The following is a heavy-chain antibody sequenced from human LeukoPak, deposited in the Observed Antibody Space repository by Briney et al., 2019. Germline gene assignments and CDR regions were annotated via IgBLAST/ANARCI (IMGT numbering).Heavy chain of an antibody. V-gene: IGHV4-61*02. CDR3: ARSIASSFYYMDV. CDR1: GCSISSGSYH. Sequence: SETLSLTCTASGCSISSGSYHWSWIRQPAGQGLEWIGRIYTSGSTNYNPSLKSRVTISVDTSTNQFSLKLSSVTAADTAVYYCARSIASSFYYMDVWGKGTTVTVSS. J-gene: IGHJ6*03. CDR2: IYTSGST. D-gene: IGHD2-15*01.